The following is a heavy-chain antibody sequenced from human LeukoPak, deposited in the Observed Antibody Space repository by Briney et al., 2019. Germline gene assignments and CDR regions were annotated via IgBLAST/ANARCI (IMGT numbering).Heavy chain of an antibody. CDR1: GFTFSSYA. CDR3: AKDRDDGSGSYFDY. J-gene: IGHJ4*02. V-gene: IGHV3-23*01. Sequence: GGSLRLSCAVSGFTFSSYAMSWVRQAPGKGLERVSAMSGSGGSTYYADSVKGRCAISSENSKNTLYLQMNSLRAEATVVYCCAKDRDDGSGSYFDYWGQGTLVTVSS. D-gene: IGHD3-10*01. CDR2: MSGSGGST.